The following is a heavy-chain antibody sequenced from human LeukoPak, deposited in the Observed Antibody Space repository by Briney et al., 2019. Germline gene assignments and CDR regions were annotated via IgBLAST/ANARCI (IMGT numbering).Heavy chain of an antibody. CDR2: ISSSGRTI. Sequence: GGSLRLSCAASGFTFSRDEMKGVREAPGERLEWVSYISSSGRTIYYADPVKGRFTISRDNAKNSLYLQMNSLRAQDTAVYYCARANYGDYVLGFYYYMDVWGKGTTVTISS. CDR3: ARANYGDYVLGFYYYMDV. CDR1: GFTFSRDE. V-gene: IGHV3-48*03. D-gene: IGHD4-17*01. J-gene: IGHJ6*03.